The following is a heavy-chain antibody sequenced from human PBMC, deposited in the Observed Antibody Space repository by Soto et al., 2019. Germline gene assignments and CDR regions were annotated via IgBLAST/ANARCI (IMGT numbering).Heavy chain of an antibody. Sequence: GASVQVSCKTSGYTFASFGVAWVRQAPGQGLEWMGWISGYNGKTNFAQRFQGRVTLTTDTSTSTSDMELRTLRSDDTAVYYCARDAAVGLFDYWGQGTLVTVSS. V-gene: IGHV1-18*01. CDR3: ARDAAVGLFDY. CDR2: ISGYNGKT. J-gene: IGHJ4*02. D-gene: IGHD1-26*01. CDR1: GYTFASFG.